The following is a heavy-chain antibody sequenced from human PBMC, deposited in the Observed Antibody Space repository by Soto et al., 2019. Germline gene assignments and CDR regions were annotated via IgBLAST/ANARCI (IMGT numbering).Heavy chain of an antibody. CDR3: ARDLWGYCGTDCYPLDV. CDR1: GGSFSGYY. V-gene: IGHV4-59*01. CDR2: MYNTGST. J-gene: IGHJ6*02. D-gene: IGHD2-21*02. Sequence: SETLSLTCTVSGGSFSGYYWSWIRQPPGKGLEWIGYMYNTGSTVYNPSFKSRVTISVDTSKNKFSLKLNSVTAADTAVYYCARDLWGYCGTDCYPLDVWGQGTTVT.